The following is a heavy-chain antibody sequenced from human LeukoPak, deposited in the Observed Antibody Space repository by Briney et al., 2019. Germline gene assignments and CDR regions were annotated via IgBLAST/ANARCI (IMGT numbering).Heavy chain of an antibody. CDR1: GGSISSSSYY. J-gene: IGHJ4*02. V-gene: IGHV4-39*01. D-gene: IGHD1-1*01. CDR2: IYYSGST. Sequence: SETLSLTCTVSGGSISSSSYYWGWIRQPPGKGLEWIVSIYYSGSTYYNPSLKSRVTISVDTSKNQFSLKLSSVTAADTAVYYCARPSHDAFDYWGQGTLVTVSS. CDR3: ARPSHDAFDY.